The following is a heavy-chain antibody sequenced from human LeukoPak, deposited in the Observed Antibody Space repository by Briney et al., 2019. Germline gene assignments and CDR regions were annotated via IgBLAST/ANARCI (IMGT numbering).Heavy chain of an antibody. CDR2: IYYSGST. Sequence: KPSETLSLTCTVSGGSISSYYWSWIRQPPGKGLEWIGYIYYSGSTNYNPSLKSRVTISVDTSKNQFSLKLSSVTAADTAVYYGARGADSSGYYSIFYFDYWGQGTLVTVSS. D-gene: IGHD3-22*01. J-gene: IGHJ4*02. CDR3: ARGADSSGYYSIFYFDY. V-gene: IGHV4-59*01. CDR1: GGSISSYY.